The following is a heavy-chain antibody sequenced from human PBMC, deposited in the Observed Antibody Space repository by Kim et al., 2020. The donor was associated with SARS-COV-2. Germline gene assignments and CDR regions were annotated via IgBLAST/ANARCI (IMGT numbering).Heavy chain of an antibody. J-gene: IGHJ4*02. CDR3: ARRGLSGYSYGHFDY. V-gene: IGHV4-39*01. Sequence: SETLSLTCTVSGGSISSSSYYWGWIRQPPGKGLEWIGSIYYSGSTYYNPSLKSRVTISVDTSKNQFSLKLSSVTAADTAVYYCARRGLSGYSYGHFDYWGQGTLVTVSS. CDR1: GGSISSSSYY. D-gene: IGHD5-18*01. CDR2: IYYSGST.